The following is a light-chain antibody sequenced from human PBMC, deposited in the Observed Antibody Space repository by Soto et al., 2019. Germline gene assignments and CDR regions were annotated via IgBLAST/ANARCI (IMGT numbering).Light chain of an antibody. Sequence: IVMTQSPATLSVSPGDRATLSCRSSQPVNNNLAWYQHKPGHAPRLLIYGASTRATGISARFSGGGSGTEFTLTITRLQSEDFALSFCQQHEKWPPSITFGQGTRLEIK. CDR3: QQHEKWPPSIT. CDR1: QPVNNN. CDR2: GAS. V-gene: IGKV3-15*01. J-gene: IGKJ5*01.